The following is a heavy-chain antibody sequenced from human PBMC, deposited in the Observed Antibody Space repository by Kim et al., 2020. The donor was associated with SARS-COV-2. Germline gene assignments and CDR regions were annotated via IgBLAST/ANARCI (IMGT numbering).Heavy chain of an antibody. V-gene: IGHV1-46*01. Sequence: ASVKVSCKASGYTFTSYYMHWVRQAPGQGLEWMGIINPSGGSTSYAQKFQGRVTMTRDTSTSTVYMELSSLRSEDTAVYYCARTIVVVEGPDLLYYYYGMDVWGQGTTVTVSS. CDR3: ARTIVVVEGPDLLYYYYGMDV. J-gene: IGHJ6*02. CDR2: INPSGGST. CDR1: GYTFTSYY. D-gene: IGHD2-15*01.